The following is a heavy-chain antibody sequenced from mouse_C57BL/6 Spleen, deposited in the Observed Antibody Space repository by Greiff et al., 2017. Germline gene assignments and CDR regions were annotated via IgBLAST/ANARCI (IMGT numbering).Heavy chain of an antibody. CDR3: EGRGLGDRDY. J-gene: IGHJ2*01. V-gene: IGHV1-54*01. CDR1: GYAFTNYL. D-gene: IGHD4-1*01. Sequence: QVQLQQSGAELVRPGTSVKVSCKASGYAFTNYLIEWVKQRPGQGLEWIGVINPGSGGTNYNEKFKGKATLTADKSSSTAYMQLSSLTSEDSAVYFCEGRGLGDRDYWGQGTTLTVSS. CDR2: INPGSGGT.